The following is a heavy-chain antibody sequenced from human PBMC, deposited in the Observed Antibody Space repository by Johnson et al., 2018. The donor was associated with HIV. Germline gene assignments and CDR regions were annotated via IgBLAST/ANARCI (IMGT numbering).Heavy chain of an antibody. D-gene: IGHD6-19*01. CDR1: GFTFSSHH. V-gene: IGHV3-64*04. Sequence: VQLVESGGGLVQPGESLRLSCGASGFTFSSHHMHWVRQAPGKGLEHVSAISGSSGSTFYADSVKGRFTISRDNSKNTLYLQMNSLRAEDTAVYYCARSPSGWYSSDAFDIWGQGTMVTVSS. J-gene: IGHJ3*02. CDR2: ISGSSGST. CDR3: ARSPSGWYSSDAFDI.